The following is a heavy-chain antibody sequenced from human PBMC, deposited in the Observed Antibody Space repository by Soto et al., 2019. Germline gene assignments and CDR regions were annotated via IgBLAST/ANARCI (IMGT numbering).Heavy chain of an antibody. D-gene: IGHD3-22*01. V-gene: IGHV4-59*01. J-gene: IGHJ3*02. CDR3: TTTYQDYYDSSGNDAFDI. Sequence: SETLSLTCTVSGGSISSYYWSWIRQPPGKGLEWIGYIYYSGSTNYNPSLKSRVTISVDTSENQFSLKLSSVTAADTAVYYCTTTYQDYYDSSGNDAFDIWGQGTMVTVSS. CDR2: IYYSGST. CDR1: GGSISSYY.